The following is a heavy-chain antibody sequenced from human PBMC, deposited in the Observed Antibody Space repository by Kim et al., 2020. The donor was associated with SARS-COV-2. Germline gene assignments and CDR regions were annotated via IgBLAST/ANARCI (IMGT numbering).Heavy chain of an antibody. D-gene: IGHD1-26*01. V-gene: IGHV4-34*01. CDR2: INHSGST. Sequence: SETLSLTCAVYGGSFSGYYWSWIRQPPGKGLEWIGEINHSGSTNYNPSLKSRVTISVDTSKNQFSLKLSSVTAADTAVYYCARGGLGSPLGYWGQGTLVTVSS. CDR3: ARGGLGSPLGY. J-gene: IGHJ4*02. CDR1: GGSFSGYY.